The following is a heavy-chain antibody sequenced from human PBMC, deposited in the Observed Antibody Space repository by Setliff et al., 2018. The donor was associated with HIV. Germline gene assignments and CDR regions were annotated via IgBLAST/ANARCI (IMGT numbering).Heavy chain of an antibody. D-gene: IGHD6-13*01. J-gene: IGHJ4*02. CDR2: MSIHGNVI. Sequence: GGSLRLSCAATGFTFDSYVLHWVRQAPGKGLEWVAVMSIHGNVIIYADSVEGRFTISRDNSRNRLFLQMNSLRVEDTGVYYCATQTGFYNSHWYDYWGQGTMVTVSS. V-gene: IGHV3-30*03. CDR3: ATQTGFYNSHWYDY. CDR1: GFTFDSYV.